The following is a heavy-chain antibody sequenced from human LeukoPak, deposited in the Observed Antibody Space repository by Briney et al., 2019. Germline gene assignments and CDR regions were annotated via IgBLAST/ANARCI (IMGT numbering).Heavy chain of an antibody. CDR2: IYHSGST. CDR3: ARTVNSRYYDFWSGYYTPVLAWFDP. V-gene: IGHV4-4*02. CDR1: GGSISSSNW. Sequence: SETLSLTCAVSGGSISSSNWWSWVRQPPGKGLEWIGEIYHSGSTNYNPSLKSRVTISVDTSKNQFSLKLSSVTAADTAVYYCARTVNSRYYDFWSGYYTPVLAWFDPWGQGTLVTVSS. D-gene: IGHD3-3*01. J-gene: IGHJ5*02.